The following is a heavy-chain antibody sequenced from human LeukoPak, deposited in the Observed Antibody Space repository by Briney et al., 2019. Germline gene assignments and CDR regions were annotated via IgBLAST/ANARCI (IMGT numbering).Heavy chain of an antibody. CDR1: GFTLSRYW. D-gene: IGHD5-24*01. V-gene: IGHV3-7*01. CDR2: IKQDGNEK. J-gene: IGHJ3*02. CDR3: AKVGDGYSDAFYI. Sequence: GGSLRLSCAASGFTLSRYWMTWVRQAPGKGLEFVACIKQDGNEKYYVGSVKGRFTVSRDTATNLLHLQMNSLRVEDTAMYYCAKVGDGYSDAFYIWGQGTMVTVSS.